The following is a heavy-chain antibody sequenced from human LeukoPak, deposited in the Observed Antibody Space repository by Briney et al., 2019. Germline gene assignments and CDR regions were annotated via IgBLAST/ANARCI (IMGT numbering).Heavy chain of an antibody. J-gene: IGHJ4*02. D-gene: IGHD2-15*01. CDR1: GYTLTGYC. Sequence: EASVKVSRKASGYTLTGYCFRWVGPAPGQGGGWVGWNSAYNGNTNYAQKLQGRVTMTTDTSTSTAYMELRSLRSDDTAVYYCARADIVVVVAADYYFDYWGQGTLVTVSS. CDR2: NSAYNGNT. V-gene: IGHV1-18*01. CDR3: ARADIVVVVAADYYFDY.